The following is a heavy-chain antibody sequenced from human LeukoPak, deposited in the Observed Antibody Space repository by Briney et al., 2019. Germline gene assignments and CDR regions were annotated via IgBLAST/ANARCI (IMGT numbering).Heavy chain of an antibody. CDR2: IYSGGST. CDR3: ARHRGLRYFDY. V-gene: IGHV3-53*01. D-gene: IGHD5-12*01. Sequence: GGSLRLSCAASGFTVSSNYMSWVRQAPGKGLEWVSVIYSGGSTYYADSVKGRFTISRDNSKNTLYLQLNSLRAEDTAVYYCARHRGLRYFDYWGQGTLVTVSS. J-gene: IGHJ4*02. CDR1: GFTVSSNY.